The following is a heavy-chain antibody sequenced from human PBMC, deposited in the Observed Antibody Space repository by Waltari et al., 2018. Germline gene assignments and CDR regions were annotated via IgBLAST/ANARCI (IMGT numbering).Heavy chain of an antibody. CDR2: MYVGGAT. CDR3: VRDIPRDDSSCDV. J-gene: IGHJ6*02. D-gene: IGHD6-13*01. V-gene: IGHV3-66*01. CDR1: GLTISRNY. Sequence: EEQLVESGGGSVQPGGSLRLACAASGLTISRNYMNWGRQAPGKGMEWVAVMYVGGATQYADSVKDRFIISRDNSKNTLYLQIHSLRVDDTAVYYCVRDIPRDDSSCDVWGQGTTVIVSS.